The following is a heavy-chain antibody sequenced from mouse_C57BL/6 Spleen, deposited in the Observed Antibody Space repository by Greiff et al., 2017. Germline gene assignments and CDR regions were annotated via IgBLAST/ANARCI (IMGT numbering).Heavy chain of an antibody. CDR2: INPNYGTT. CDR1: GYSFTDYN. D-gene: IGHD3-2*02. Sequence: EVKLVESGPELVKPGASVKISCKASGYSFTDYNMNWVKQSNGKSLEWIGVINPNYGTTSYNQKFKGKATLTVDQSSSTAYMQLNSLTSEDSAVYYCARGQLRLRNYAMDYWGQGTSVTVSS. CDR3: ARGQLRLRNYAMDY. V-gene: IGHV1-39*01. J-gene: IGHJ4*01.